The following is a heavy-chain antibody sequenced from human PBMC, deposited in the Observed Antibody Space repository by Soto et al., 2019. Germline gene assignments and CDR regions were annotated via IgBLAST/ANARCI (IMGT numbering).Heavy chain of an antibody. Sequence: QVQLQQWGAGLLKPSETLSLTCAVYGGSFSGYYWSWIRQPPGKGLEWIGEINHSGSTNYNPSLKGRVTISVDTSKNQFSLKLSSVTAADTAVYYCARRITIFGVVRGGIDPWGQGTLVTVSS. J-gene: IGHJ5*02. CDR3: ARRITIFGVVRGGIDP. V-gene: IGHV4-34*01. CDR1: GGSFSGYY. CDR2: INHSGST. D-gene: IGHD3-3*01.